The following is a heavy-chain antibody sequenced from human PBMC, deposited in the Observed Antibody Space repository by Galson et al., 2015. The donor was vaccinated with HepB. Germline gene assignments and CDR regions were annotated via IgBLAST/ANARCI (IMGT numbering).Heavy chain of an antibody. CDR3: ARDDSYCSSTSCYTGEVADYYYYMDV. V-gene: IGHV3-21*01. CDR2: ISSSSSYI. J-gene: IGHJ6*03. CDR1: GFTFSSYS. D-gene: IGHD2-2*02. Sequence: SLRLSCAASGFTFSSYSMNWVRQAPGKGLEWVSSISSSSSYIYYADSVKGRFTISRDNAKNSLYLQMNSLRAEDTAVYYCARDDSYCSSTSCYTGEVADYYYYMDVWAKGTTFTVSS.